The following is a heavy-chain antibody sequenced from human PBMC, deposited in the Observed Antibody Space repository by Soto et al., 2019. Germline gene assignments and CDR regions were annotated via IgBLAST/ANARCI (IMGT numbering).Heavy chain of an antibody. CDR3: AKIRYTSWLGGVPRGCMDV. CDR2: ISGSGGST. D-gene: IGHD3-10*01. Sequence: EVQLLESGGGLVQPGGSLRLSCAASGFTFSSYAMSWVRQAPGKGLEWVSAISGSGGSTYYADSVKGRFTISRDNSKNTLYLQMNSLRAEDTAVYYCAKIRYTSWLGGVPRGCMDVWGQGTTVTVSS. V-gene: IGHV3-23*01. J-gene: IGHJ6*02. CDR1: GFTFSSYA.